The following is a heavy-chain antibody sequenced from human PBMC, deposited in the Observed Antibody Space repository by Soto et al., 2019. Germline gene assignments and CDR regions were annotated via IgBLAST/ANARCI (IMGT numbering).Heavy chain of an antibody. V-gene: IGHV1-8*01. CDR1: GYTFTSYD. CDR3: ARGAHCSSTSCPDFAY. D-gene: IGHD2-2*01. Sequence: ASVKVSCKASGYTFTSYDINWVRQATGQGLEWMGWMNPNSGNTGYAQKFQGRVTMTRNTSITTAYMELSSLRSEDTAVYYCARGAHCSSTSCPDFAYWGLGTLVTVSS. J-gene: IGHJ4*02. CDR2: MNPNSGNT.